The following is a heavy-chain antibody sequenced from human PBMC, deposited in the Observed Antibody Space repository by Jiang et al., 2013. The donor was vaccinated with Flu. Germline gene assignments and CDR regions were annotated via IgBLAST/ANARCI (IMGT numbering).Heavy chain of an antibody. V-gene: IGHV1-18*01. CDR3: ARGIGYIAVAGGYYYGMDV. Sequence: SAYNGNTNYAQKLQGRVTMTTDTSTSTAYMELRSLRSDDTAVYYCARGIGYIAVAGGYYYGMDVWGKGTTVTVSS. CDR2: SAYNGNT. D-gene: IGHD6-19*01. J-gene: IGHJ6*04.